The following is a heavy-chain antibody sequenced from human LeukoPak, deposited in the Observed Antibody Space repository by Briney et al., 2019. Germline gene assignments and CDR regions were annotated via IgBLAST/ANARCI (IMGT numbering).Heavy chain of an antibody. Sequence: VASVKVPCKASGGTFSSYAISWVRQAPGQGLEWMGGIIPIFGTANYAQKFQGRVTITADESTSTAYMELSSLRSEDTAVYYCATEYCSSTSCYRERGGTGGAFDIWGQGTMVTVSS. V-gene: IGHV1-69*13. CDR2: IIPIFGTA. D-gene: IGHD2-2*01. CDR1: GGTFSSYA. J-gene: IGHJ3*02. CDR3: ATEYCSSTSCYRERGGTGGAFDI.